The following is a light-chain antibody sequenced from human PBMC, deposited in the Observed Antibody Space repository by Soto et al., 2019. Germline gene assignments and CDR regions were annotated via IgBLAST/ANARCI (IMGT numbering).Light chain of an antibody. CDR3: SSYAGSNDVEV. Sequence: QSALTQPPSASGTPGQSVTISCAGTSSDIGGYNYVSWYQQHPGKAPKLIIYEVTKRPSGVSDRFSGSKSGSTASLTVSGLQPDDEADYYCSSYAGSNDVEVFGTGTKLTVL. J-gene: IGLJ1*01. V-gene: IGLV2-8*01. CDR2: EVT. CDR1: SSDIGGYNY.